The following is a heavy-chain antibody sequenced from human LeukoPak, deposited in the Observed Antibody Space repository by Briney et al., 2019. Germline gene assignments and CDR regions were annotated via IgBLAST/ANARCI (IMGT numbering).Heavy chain of an antibody. Sequence: GRSLRLSCAASGFTFSSYAMHWVRQAPGKGLEWVAVISYDGSNKYYADSVKGRFTISRDNSKNTLYLQMNSPRAEDTAVYYCARGGVYYYDSSGYYRYWGQGTLVTVSS. CDR1: GFTFSSYA. J-gene: IGHJ4*02. D-gene: IGHD3-22*01. CDR2: ISYDGSNK. CDR3: ARGGVYYYDSSGYYRY. V-gene: IGHV3-30-3*01.